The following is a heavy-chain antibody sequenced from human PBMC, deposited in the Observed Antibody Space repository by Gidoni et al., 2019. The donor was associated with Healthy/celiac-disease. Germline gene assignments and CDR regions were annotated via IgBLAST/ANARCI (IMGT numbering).Heavy chain of an antibody. Sequence: EVQLVESGGGLVQPGRSLRLSCTASGFTFGDYAMSWFRQAPGKGLEWVGFIRSKAYGGTTEYAASVKGRFTISRDDSKSIAYLQMNSLKTEDTAVYYCTRDPSRLLEWLLTPYYYYGMDVWGQGTTVTVSS. CDR1: GFTFGDYA. J-gene: IGHJ6*02. D-gene: IGHD3-3*01. V-gene: IGHV3-49*03. CDR2: IRSKAYGGTT. CDR3: TRDPSRLLEWLLTPYYYYGMDV.